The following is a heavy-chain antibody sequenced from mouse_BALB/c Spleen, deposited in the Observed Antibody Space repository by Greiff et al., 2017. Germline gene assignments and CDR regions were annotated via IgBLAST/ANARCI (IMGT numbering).Heavy chain of an antibody. Sequence: EVQLQESGPGLVKPSQSLSLTCTVTGYSITSDYAWNWIRQFPGNKLEWMGYISYSGSTSYNPSLKSRISITRDTSKNQFFLQLNSVTTEDTATYYCAREAIYYGNYDYAMDYWGQGTSVTVSS. CDR3: AREAIYYGNYDYAMDY. CDR1: GYSITSDYA. CDR2: ISYSGST. D-gene: IGHD2-1*01. V-gene: IGHV3-2*02. J-gene: IGHJ4*01.